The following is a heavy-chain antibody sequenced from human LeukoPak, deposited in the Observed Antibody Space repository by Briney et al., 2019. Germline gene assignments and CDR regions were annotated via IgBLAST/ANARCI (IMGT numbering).Heavy chain of an antibody. V-gene: IGHV1-69*13. CDR1: GGTFSSYA. Sequence: SVKVSCKASGGTFSSYAISWVRQAPGQGLEWMGGIIPIFGTANYAQKFQGRVTITADESTSTAYMELSSLRSEDTAVYHCARDGNTMISNDAFDIWGQGTMVTVSS. CDR2: IIPIFGTA. J-gene: IGHJ3*02. CDR3: ARDGNTMISNDAFDI. D-gene: IGHD3-22*01.